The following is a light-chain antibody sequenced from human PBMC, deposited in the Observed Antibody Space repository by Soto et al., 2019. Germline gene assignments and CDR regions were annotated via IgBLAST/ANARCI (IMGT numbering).Light chain of an antibody. Sequence: SYELTQPPSVSVSPGQTASITCSGDKLGDKYACWYQQKPGQSPVLVIYQDTKRPSGIPGRFSGSSSGHTATLTISGTQAMDEADYFCQAWDTGTVVFGGGTKVTVL. CDR1: KLGDKY. J-gene: IGLJ2*01. CDR2: QDT. V-gene: IGLV3-1*01. CDR3: QAWDTGTVV.